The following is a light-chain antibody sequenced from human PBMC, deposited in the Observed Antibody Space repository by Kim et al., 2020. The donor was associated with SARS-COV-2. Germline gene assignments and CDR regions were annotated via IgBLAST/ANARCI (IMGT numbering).Light chain of an antibody. CDR2: GAS. V-gene: IGKV3-15*01. Sequence: EVVMTQSPAPLSVSPGERATLSCRASQSINSNLAWYQQHPGQAPRLLIYGASTSATDIPARFSGSGSGTEFTLIISSLQSEDIAVYYCQQYDNWPPYTFGQGTKLEI. J-gene: IGKJ2*01. CDR3: QQYDNWPPYT. CDR1: QSINSN.